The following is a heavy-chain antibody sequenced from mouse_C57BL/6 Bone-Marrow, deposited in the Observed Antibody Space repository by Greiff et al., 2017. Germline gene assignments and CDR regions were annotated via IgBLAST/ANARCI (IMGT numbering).Heavy chain of an antibody. Sequence: VQLQQSGAELVRPGASVKLSCTASGFNIKDDYMHWVKQRPEQGLEGIGWIDPENGDTEYASKFQGKATITADTSSNTAYLQLSSLTSEDTAVYYCTNLLLRYWGQGTTLTVSS. CDR1: GFNIKDDY. CDR3: TNLLLRY. V-gene: IGHV14-4*01. CDR2: IDPENGDT. D-gene: IGHD1-1*01. J-gene: IGHJ2*01.